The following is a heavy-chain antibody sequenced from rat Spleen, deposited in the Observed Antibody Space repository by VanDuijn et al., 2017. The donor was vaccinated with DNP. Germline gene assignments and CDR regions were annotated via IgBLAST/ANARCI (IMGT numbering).Heavy chain of an antibody. CDR1: GFSLSNYG. CDR3: ARWQLYLSYFDY. CDR2: ISSGGST. D-gene: IGHD1-2*01. J-gene: IGHJ2*01. Sequence: QVQLKESGPGLVQPSQTLSLTCTVSGFSLSNYGVSWVRQPPGKGLEWIAAISSGGSTYYNSALKSRLSISRDTSKSQVFLKMSSLQTEDTAIYFCARWQLYLSYFDYWGQGVMVTVSS. V-gene: IGHV2S12*01.